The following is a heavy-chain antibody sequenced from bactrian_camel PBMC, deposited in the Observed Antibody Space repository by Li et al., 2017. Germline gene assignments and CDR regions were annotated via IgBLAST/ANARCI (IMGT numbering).Heavy chain of an antibody. CDR2: ISATGTT. CDR3: AKAMSSLWDYDF. CDR1: GYFFSSCG. J-gene: IGHJ4*01. Sequence: HVQLVESGGGSVQAGGSLKLSCAASGYFFSSCGMAWYRQAPGKQRDLVSMISATGTTTYAQAVEARFTISSDAAQNTLYLQMNSLKTEDMAMYYCAKAMSSLWDYDFWGQGTQVTVS. D-gene: IGHD3*01. V-gene: IGHV3S53*01.